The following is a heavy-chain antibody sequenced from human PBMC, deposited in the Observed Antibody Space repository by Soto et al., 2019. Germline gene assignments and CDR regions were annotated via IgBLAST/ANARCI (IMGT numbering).Heavy chain of an antibody. J-gene: IGHJ3*01. CDR1: GGSLNNYN. D-gene: IGHD2-2*01. CDR2: IYSSGKT. V-gene: IGHV4-4*07. CDR3: ARERTYQMFGDDALDF. Sequence: LSLTCTVSGGSLNNYNWNWIRQSAGTGLEWIGRIYSSGKTYYNPSLKSRVTLSLDMLNNQISLKVTSVTAADTAMYYCARERTYQMFGDDALDFWGRGTKVTVSS.